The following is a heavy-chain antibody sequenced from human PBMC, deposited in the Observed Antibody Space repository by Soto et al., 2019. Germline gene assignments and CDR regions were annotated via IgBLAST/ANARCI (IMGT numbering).Heavy chain of an antibody. Sequence: ASVKVSCKASGYTFTSYGISWVRQAPGQGLEWMGWIGAYNGNTNYAQKLQGRVTMTTDTSTSTAYMELRSLRSDDTAVYYCARVRTQTRETGITIFGVVTPYWYFDLWGRGTLVTVSS. CDR2: IGAYNGNT. CDR1: GYTFTSYG. D-gene: IGHD3-3*01. CDR3: ARVRTQTRETGITIFGVVTPYWYFDL. J-gene: IGHJ2*01. V-gene: IGHV1-18*01.